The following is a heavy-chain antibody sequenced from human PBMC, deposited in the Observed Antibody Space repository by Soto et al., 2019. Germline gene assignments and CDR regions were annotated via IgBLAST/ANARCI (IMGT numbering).Heavy chain of an antibody. CDR1: GYHLTSYW. CDR2: IDPSDSYT. D-gene: IGHD3-9*01. V-gene: IGHV5-10-1*04. CDR3: AIPYYDILTGSFYYFGMDA. Sequence: PGASMKISCEGSGYHLTSYWISWVRQMPGKGLEWMGRIDPSDSYTNYSPSFQGQVTISADKSISTAYLQWSSLKASDTAMYYCAIPYYDILTGSFYYFGMDAWGHGTTVTVSS. J-gene: IGHJ6*02.